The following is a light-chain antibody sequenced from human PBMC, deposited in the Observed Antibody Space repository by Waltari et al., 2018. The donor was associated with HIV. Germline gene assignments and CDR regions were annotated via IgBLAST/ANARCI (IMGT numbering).Light chain of an antibody. Sequence: SNELTQPPSVSVSPGQTARITCSGDALPNHFASWYQKKPGQAPVLMIYQDNERPSGIPERCSGSSSGKTVTLTISGVQAEEEADYYCQSATRSGTYWVFGGGTRLAV. V-gene: IGLV3-25*02. J-gene: IGLJ3*02. CDR1: ALPNHF. CDR2: QDN. CDR3: QSATRSGTYWV.